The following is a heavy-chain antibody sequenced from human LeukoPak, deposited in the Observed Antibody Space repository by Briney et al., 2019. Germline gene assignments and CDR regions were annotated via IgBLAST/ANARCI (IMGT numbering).Heavy chain of an antibody. CDR2: ISSSGRTI. J-gene: IGHJ4*02. CDR1: GFTFSSYE. Sequence: GGSLRLSCAASGFTFSSYEMNWVRQAPGQGLEWVSYISSSGRTIYYADSVKGRFTISRDNAKNSLYLQMNSLRGEDTAVYYCARDSGVSTVYWGQGTLVTVSS. CDR3: ARDSGVSTVY. D-gene: IGHD4-11*01. V-gene: IGHV3-48*03.